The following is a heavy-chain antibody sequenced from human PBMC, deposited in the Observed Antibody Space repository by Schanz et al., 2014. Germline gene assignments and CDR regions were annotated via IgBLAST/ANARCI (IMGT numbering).Heavy chain of an antibody. CDR3: ATQYCSGTTCYTDSWDP. CDR1: GFTFSSYA. J-gene: IGHJ5*01. V-gene: IGHV3-7*01. D-gene: IGHD2-2*02. CDR2: INQDGSQK. Sequence: VQLVESGGGVVQPGRSLRLSCAASGFTFSSYAMHWVRQAPGKGLEWVANINQDGSQKYYVGSVKGRFTISRDNAKDSLYLQMTSLRAEDTAVYYCATQYCSGTTCYTDSWDPWGRGPLVTVSS.